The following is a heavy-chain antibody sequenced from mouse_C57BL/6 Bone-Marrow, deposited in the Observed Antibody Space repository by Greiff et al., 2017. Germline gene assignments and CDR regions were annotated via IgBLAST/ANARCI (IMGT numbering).Heavy chain of an antibody. CDR3: ARGGSNYGYFDV. Sequence: QVQLQQPGAELVMPGASVKLSCKASGYTFTSYWMHWVKQRPGQGLEWIGEIDPSDSYTNYNQKFKGKSTLTVYKSSSTAYMQLSSLTSEDSAVYYCARGGSNYGYFDVWGTGTTVTVSS. CDR2: IDPSDSYT. CDR1: GYTFTSYW. J-gene: IGHJ1*03. V-gene: IGHV1-69*01. D-gene: IGHD2-5*01.